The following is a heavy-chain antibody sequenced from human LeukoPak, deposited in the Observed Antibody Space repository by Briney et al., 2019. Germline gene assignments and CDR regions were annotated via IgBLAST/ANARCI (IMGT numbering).Heavy chain of an antibody. CDR1: GGTFSSYG. J-gene: IGHJ1*01. V-gene: IGHV1-69*06. Sequence: GASVKVSCKASGGTFSSYGISWVRQAPGQGLEWMARIIPIFGTTNYAQKFQGRVTITADTSTNIAYMDLRSLRSEDTAVYYCARDYYYDSSGYHPAEYFNHWGQGTLVTVSS. CDR3: ARDYYYDSSGYHPAEYFNH. CDR2: IIPIFGTT. D-gene: IGHD3-22*01.